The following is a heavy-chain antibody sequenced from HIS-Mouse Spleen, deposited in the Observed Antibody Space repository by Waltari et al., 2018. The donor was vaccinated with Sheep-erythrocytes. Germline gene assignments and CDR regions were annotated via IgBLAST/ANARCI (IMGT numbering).Heavy chain of an antibody. CDR2: TNHRGGTT. Sequence: QVQLVQSGAEVKNPGASVKVSCKASGYTFTSYYMHWVRQAPGQGLEWMGITNHRGGTTSTEQKFQGRVTMTRDTSTSTVYMELSSLRSEDTAVYYCARVPDDAFDIWGQGTMVTVSS. V-gene: IGHV1-46*03. CDR1: GYTFTSYY. CDR3: ARVPDDAFDI. J-gene: IGHJ3*02.